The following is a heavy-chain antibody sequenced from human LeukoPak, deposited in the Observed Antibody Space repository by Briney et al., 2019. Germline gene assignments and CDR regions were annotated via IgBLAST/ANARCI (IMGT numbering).Heavy chain of an antibody. D-gene: IGHD5-12*01. Sequence: GSLLLSCAASGFTFSNYEMNWVRQAPGKGLEWVSYISSSGSTIYYADSVKGRFTISRDNAKNSLYLQMNSLRAEDTAVYYCARDQVVATIIYYYYGMDVWGKGTTVTVSS. CDR2: ISSSGSTI. V-gene: IGHV3-48*03. J-gene: IGHJ6*04. CDR1: GFTFSNYE. CDR3: ARDQVVATIIYYYYGMDV.